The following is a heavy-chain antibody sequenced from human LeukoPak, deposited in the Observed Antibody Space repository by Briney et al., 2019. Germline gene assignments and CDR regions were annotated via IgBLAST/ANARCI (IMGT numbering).Heavy chain of an antibody. CDR1: GGSISSYY. V-gene: IGHV4-59*08. D-gene: IGHD3-3*01. Sequence: SETLSLTCTVSGGSISSYYWSWIRQPPGKGLEWTGYIYYSGSTNYNPSLKSRVTISVDTSKNQFSLKLSSVTAADTAVYYCARLSGDDSWSGYTYYFDYWGQGTLVTVSS. CDR2: IYYSGST. J-gene: IGHJ4*02. CDR3: ARLSGDDSWSGYTYYFDY.